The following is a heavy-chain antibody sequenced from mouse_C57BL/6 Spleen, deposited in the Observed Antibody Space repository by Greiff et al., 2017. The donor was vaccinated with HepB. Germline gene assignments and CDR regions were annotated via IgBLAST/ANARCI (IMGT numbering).Heavy chain of an antibody. D-gene: IGHD2-5*01. CDR2: IDPSDSYT. Sequence: QVQLKQPGAELVMPGASVKLSCKASGYTFTSYWMHWVKQRPGQGLEWIGEIDPSDSYTNYNQKFKGKSTLTVDKSSSTAYMQLSSLTSEDSAVYYCARSDYSNYGFFDYWGQGTTLTVSS. J-gene: IGHJ2*01. V-gene: IGHV1-69*01. CDR1: GYTFTSYW. CDR3: ARSDYSNYGFFDY.